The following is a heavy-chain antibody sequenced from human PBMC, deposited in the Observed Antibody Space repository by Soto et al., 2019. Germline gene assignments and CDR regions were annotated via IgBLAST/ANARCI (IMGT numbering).Heavy chain of an antibody. D-gene: IGHD6-13*01. CDR2: IYYDGSNK. V-gene: IGHV3-33*01. J-gene: IGHJ4*02. CDR3: ARSQYSSSWYPFDY. Sequence: QVQLVESGGGVVQPGRSLRLSCAASGFTYSSYGMHWVRQAPGKGLEWVAVIYYDGSNKYYADSVKGRFTISRDNSKNTLYLQMNSLRAEVTAVFYCARSQYSSSWYPFDYWGQGTLVTVSS. CDR1: GFTYSSYG.